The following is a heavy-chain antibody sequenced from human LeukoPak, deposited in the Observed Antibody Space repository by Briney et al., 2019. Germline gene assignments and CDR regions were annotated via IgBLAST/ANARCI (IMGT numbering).Heavy chain of an antibody. CDR3: AKEYGDYLTDY. J-gene: IGHJ4*02. CDR2: ISYDGSNK. D-gene: IGHD4-17*01. Sequence: PGGSLRLSCAASGFDFSRYDMHWVRQAPGKGLEWVAVISYDGSNKYYADSVKGRFTISRDNSKNTLYLQMNSLRAEDTAVYYCAKEYGDYLTDYWGQGTLVTVSS. CDR1: GFDFSRYD. V-gene: IGHV3-30*18.